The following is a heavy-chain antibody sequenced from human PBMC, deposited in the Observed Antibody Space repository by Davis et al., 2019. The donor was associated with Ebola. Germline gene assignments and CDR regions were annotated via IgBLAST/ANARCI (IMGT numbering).Heavy chain of an antibody. Sequence: ASVKVSCKTSGYTFTSYGMNWVRQAPGQGLEWMGWISAYNGNTNYAQKLQGRVTMTTDTSTSTAYMELRSLRSDDTAVYYCARAPRVWELLPDYWGQGTLVTVSS. D-gene: IGHD1-26*01. CDR2: ISAYNGNT. CDR1: GYTFTSYG. V-gene: IGHV1-18*04. CDR3: ARAPRVWELLPDY. J-gene: IGHJ4*02.